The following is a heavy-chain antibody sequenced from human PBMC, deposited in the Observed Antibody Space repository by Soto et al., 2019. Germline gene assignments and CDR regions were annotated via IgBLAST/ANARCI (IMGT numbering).Heavy chain of an antibody. J-gene: IGHJ5*02. V-gene: IGHV4-59*08. CDR2: IYYSGST. D-gene: IGHD2-8*01. CDR3: ARRTIPWWFDP. CDR1: GSSISSNY. Sequence: SECLSLTCTASGSSISSNYGSWIRQPPGKGLEWIGYIYYSGSTNYNPSLKSRVTISVDTSKNQFSLKLSSVTAADTAVYYCARRTIPWWFDPWGQGTLVTVSS.